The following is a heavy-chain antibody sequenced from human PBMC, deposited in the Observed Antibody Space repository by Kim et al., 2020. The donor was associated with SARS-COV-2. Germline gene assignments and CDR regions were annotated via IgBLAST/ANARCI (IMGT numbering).Heavy chain of an antibody. CDR2: IYYSGST. D-gene: IGHD5-12*01. CDR1: GGSISSYY. J-gene: IGHJ4*02. CDR3: AGRRDGYNFFDY. Sequence: SETLSLTCTVSGGSISSYYWSWIRQPPGKGLEWIGYIYYSGSTNYNPSLKSRVTISVDTSKNQFSLKLSPVTAADTAVYYCAGRRDGYNFFDYWGQGTLVTVSS. V-gene: IGHV4-59*13.